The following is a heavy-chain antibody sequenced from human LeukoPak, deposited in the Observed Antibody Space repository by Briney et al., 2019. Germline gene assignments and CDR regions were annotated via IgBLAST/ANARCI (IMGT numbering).Heavy chain of an antibody. D-gene: IGHD6-19*01. CDR1: GFTLTNYG. Sequence: GGSLRLSCAASGFTLTNYGMSWVRQAPGKGLEWVSAISGSSGTTYYADSVEGRFTISRDNSKNTLYLQMNSLRAEDTAVYYCASRGIAVAGRETNNDYWGQGTLVTVSS. V-gene: IGHV3-23*01. J-gene: IGHJ4*02. CDR2: ISGSSGTT. CDR3: ASRGIAVAGRETNNDY.